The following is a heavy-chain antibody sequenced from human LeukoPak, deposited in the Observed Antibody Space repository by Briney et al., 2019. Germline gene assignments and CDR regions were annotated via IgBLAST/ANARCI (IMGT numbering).Heavy chain of an antibody. CDR2: ISYDGSNK. D-gene: IGHD6-19*01. Sequence: PGRSLRLSCAASGFTFSSYGMHWVRQAPGKGLEWVAVISYDGSNKYYADSVKGRFTISRDNSKNTLYLQMNSLRAEDTAVYYCAKDGETYSSGRYDEFDYWGQGTLVTVSS. J-gene: IGHJ4*02. CDR1: GFTFSSYG. CDR3: AKDGETYSSGRYDEFDY. V-gene: IGHV3-30*18.